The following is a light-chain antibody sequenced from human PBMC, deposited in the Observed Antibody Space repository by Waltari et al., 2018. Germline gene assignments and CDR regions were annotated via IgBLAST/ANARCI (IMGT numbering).Light chain of an antibody. J-gene: IGKJ3*01. V-gene: IGKV3-15*01. CDR3: QQYSNWFT. Sequence: EIVLTQSPATLSLSPGERATLSCRASQSVSRSLAWYQQKVGQAPRLLVYGASSRATGSPDRFSGSGSGTDFTLTISSLESEDFAVYYCQQYSNWFTFGPGTKLDI. CDR2: GAS. CDR1: QSVSRS.